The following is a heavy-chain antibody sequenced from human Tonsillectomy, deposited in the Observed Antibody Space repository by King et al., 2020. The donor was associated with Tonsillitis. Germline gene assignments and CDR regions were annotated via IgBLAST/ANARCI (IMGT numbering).Heavy chain of an antibody. CDR2: ISRSGDTI. V-gene: IGHV3-11*01. CDR3: ARGRKQLPLGLDV. J-gene: IGHJ6*02. CDR1: GFNFSDYY. Sequence: VQLVESGGGLVKPGGSPRLSCAASGFNFSDYYISWIRQAPGKGLEWISYISRSGDTIYYADSVKGRFTISRDNAKKSLYLQMNSLRVDDTAVYYCARGRKQLPLGLDVWGQGTTVTVSS. D-gene: IGHD5-18*01.